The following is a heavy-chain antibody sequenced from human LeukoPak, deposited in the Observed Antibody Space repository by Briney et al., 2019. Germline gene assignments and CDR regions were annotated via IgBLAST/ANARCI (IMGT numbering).Heavy chain of an antibody. V-gene: IGHV3-9*03. J-gene: IGHJ4*02. CDR1: GFTFDNYA. CDR3: AKDKGIQAAVGMDY. CDR2: ISWNSGSI. D-gene: IGHD6-13*01. Sequence: TGGSLRLSCAASGFTFDNYAMHWVRQAPGKGLEWVSGISWNSGSIGYADSVKGRFTISRDNAQNSLYLQMNSLRAEDMALYYSAKDKGIQAAVGMDYWGQGTLVTVSS.